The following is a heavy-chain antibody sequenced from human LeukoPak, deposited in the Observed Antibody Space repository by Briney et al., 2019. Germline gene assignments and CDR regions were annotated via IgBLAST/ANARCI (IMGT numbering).Heavy chain of an antibody. CDR2: INANSGGT. CDR1: GYTFTGYY. J-gene: IGHJ4*02. CDR3: AREGFGEGPFDY. Sequence: ASVKVSCKASGYTFTGYYMHWVRQAPGQGLEGMGWINANSGGTNYAQKFQGRVTMTRDTSISTAYMELSRLRSDDTAVYYCAREGFGEGPFDYWGQGTLVTVSS. D-gene: IGHD3-10*01. V-gene: IGHV1-2*02.